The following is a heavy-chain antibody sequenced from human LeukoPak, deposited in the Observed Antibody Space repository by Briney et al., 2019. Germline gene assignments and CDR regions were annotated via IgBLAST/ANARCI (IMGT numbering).Heavy chain of an antibody. CDR2: IYPGNSDT. Sequence: GESLKISCKGSGYSFTSYWIGWVRQMPGKGLEWMGIIYPGNSDTRYSPSFQGQVTISADKSISTAYLQWSSLKASDTAMYYCARPRIAVAPSAFDMWGQGTMIIVSS. V-gene: IGHV5-51*01. CDR3: ARPRIAVAPSAFDM. J-gene: IGHJ3*02. CDR1: GYSFTSYW. D-gene: IGHD6-19*01.